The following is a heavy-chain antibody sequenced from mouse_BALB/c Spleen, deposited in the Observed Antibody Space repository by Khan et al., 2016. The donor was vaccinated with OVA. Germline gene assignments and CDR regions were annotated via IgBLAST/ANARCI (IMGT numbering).Heavy chain of an antibody. V-gene: IGHV3-5*02. CDR3: ARDYGSLYWYFDV. Sequence: EVKLLESGPGLVKPSQTVSLTCTVTGISITSGNYRWSWIRQFPGNKLEWIGNIYYSGTVTYNPPLTSRTTITRDTSKNQFFLEMNSLTAEDTATYYCARDYGSLYWYFDVWGAGTTVTVSS. CDR2: IYYSGTV. CDR1: GISITSGNYR. D-gene: IGHD1-1*01. J-gene: IGHJ1*01.